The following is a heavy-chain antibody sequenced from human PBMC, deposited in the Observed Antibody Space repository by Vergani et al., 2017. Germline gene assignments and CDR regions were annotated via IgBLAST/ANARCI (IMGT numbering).Heavy chain of an antibody. CDR3: ASIAVAGTGWDY. V-gene: IGHV4-61*02. J-gene: IGHJ4*02. Sequence: QVQLQESGPGLVKPSQTLSLTCTVSGGSISSGSYYWSWIRQPAGKGLEWIGRIYTSGSTNYNPSLKSRVTISVDTSKNQFSLKLSSVTAADTAVYYCASIAVAGTGWDYWGQGTLVTVSS. D-gene: IGHD6-19*01. CDR2: IYTSGST. CDR1: GGSISSGSYY.